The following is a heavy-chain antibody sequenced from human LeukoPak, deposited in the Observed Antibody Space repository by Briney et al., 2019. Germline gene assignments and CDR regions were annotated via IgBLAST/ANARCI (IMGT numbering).Heavy chain of an antibody. V-gene: IGHV4-30-4*01. J-gene: IGHJ6*03. D-gene: IGHD1-26*01. Sequence: SETLSLTCTVSGGSISSGDYYWSWIRQPPGKGLEWIGYIYYSGSTYYNPSLKSRVTISVDTSKNQFSLKLSSVTAAGTAVYFCARDHPTPTTGYMDVWGKGTTVTVSS. CDR2: IYYSGST. CDR1: GGSISSGDYY. CDR3: ARDHPTPTTGYMDV.